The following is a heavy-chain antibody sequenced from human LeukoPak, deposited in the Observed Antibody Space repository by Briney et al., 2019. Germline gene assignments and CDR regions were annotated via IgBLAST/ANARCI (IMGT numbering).Heavy chain of an antibody. CDR3: AKSSDSSGRYTHGLDV. J-gene: IGHJ6*02. D-gene: IGHD3-22*01. CDR2: VIATDAST. CDR1: GFTFTTYA. V-gene: IGHV3-23*01. Sequence: QPGGSLRLSCAASGFTFTTYAMAWVRQAPGKGLEWVSSVIATDASTRYADSVRGRFTISRDNFRNTVYLQMNSLGAEDTAIYYCAKSSDSSGRYTHGLDVWGQGTTVTVSS.